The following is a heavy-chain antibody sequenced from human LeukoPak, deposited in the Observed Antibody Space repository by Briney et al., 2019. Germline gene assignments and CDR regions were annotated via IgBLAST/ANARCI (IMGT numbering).Heavy chain of an antibody. J-gene: IGHJ1*01. D-gene: IGHD4-17*01. V-gene: IGHV2-70*11. CDR2: IDWDDDK. Sequence: SGPTQVNPAQTLTLTCTFSGFSLSTSGMCVSWMRQPPGKALEWLARIDWDDDKYYSTSLKTRLTISKDTSKNQVVLTMTNMDPVDTATYYCARAVCTVTTVYFQHWGQGTLVTVSS. CDR1: GFSLSTSGMC. CDR3: ARAVCTVTTVYFQH.